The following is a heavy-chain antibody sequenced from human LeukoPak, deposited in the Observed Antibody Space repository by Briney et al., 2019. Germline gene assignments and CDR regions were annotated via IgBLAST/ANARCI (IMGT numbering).Heavy chain of an antibody. CDR1: GFTFSSYS. CDR2: ITSGSIII. D-gene: IGHD1-14*01. CDR3: AREAEEAFDI. J-gene: IGHJ3*02. Sequence: GGSLRLSCAASGFTFSSYSMNWVRQAPGKGLEWISYITSGSIIIYYADSVKGRFTVSRDNAKNSLYLQMNSLRAEDTAVYYCAREAEEAFDIWGQGTMVTVSS. V-gene: IGHV3-48*04.